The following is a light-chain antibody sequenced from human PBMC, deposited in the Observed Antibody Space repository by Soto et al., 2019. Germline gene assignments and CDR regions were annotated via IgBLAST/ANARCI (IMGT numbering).Light chain of an antibody. CDR1: QAISSY. CDR3: QQLQSYPRT. J-gene: IGKJ1*01. Sequence: DIQLTQSPSFLSASVGDRVTITCRASQAISSYLAWYQQKPGKAPRLLIYVASTLQSGVPSRFSGSGSGTEFTLTISSLQPEDFASYYCQQLQSYPRTFGQGTKVEIK. CDR2: VAS. V-gene: IGKV1-9*01.